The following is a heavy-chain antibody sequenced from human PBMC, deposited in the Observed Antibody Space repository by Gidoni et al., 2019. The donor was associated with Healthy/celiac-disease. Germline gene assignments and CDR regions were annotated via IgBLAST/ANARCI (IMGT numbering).Heavy chain of an antibody. J-gene: IGHJ4*02. D-gene: IGHD3-22*01. CDR1: GRSNSSSSYS. Sequence: QLQLQESGPGLVTPSETLSLTCTVSGRSNSSSSYSWGWLRQPPGKGMEWIGSIYYSGSTYYNPSLKSRVTISVDTSKNQFSLKLSSVTAADTAVYYCARLDRSSLVVIKYWGQGTLVTVSS. CDR3: ARLDRSSLVVIKY. V-gene: IGHV4-39*01. CDR2: IYYSGST.